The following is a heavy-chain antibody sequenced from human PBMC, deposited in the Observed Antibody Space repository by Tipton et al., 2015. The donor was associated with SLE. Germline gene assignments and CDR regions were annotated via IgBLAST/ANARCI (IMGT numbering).Heavy chain of an antibody. CDR1: GGSFSDYY. Sequence: TLSLTCAVYGGSFSDYYWSWIRQPPGKGLEWIGEINHSGSTYYNPSLKSRVTISVDTSKNQFSLDLTSVTAADTAVYYCARDGKWLGGSAFDIWGQGTMVTVSA. CDR3: ARDGKWLGGSAFDI. V-gene: IGHV4-34*01. D-gene: IGHD6-19*01. J-gene: IGHJ3*02. CDR2: INHSGST.